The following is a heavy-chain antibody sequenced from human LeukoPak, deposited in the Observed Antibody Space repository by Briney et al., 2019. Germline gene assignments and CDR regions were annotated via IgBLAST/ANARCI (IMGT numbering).Heavy chain of an antibody. J-gene: IGHJ4*02. D-gene: IGHD4-17*01. CDR2: INSDGSST. CDR1: GFTFSNYA. V-gene: IGHV3-74*01. CDR3: ARGAYGDYAGGDY. Sequence: GGSLRLSCAASGFTFSNYAMHWVRQAPGKGLVWVSRINSDGSSTSYADSVKGRFTISRDNAKNTLYLQMNSLRAEDTAVYYCARGAYGDYAGGDYWGQGTLVTVSS.